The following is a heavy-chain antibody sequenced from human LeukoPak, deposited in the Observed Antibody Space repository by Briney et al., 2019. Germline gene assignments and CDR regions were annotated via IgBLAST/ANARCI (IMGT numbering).Heavy chain of an antibody. D-gene: IGHD3-22*01. CDR1: GGSISSSSYS. Sequence: SETLSLTCTVSGGSISSSSYSWGWIRQPPGKGLEWVGSIYYSGSTYYNPSLKSRVTISVDTSQNQFSLKLSSVTAADTAVYFCARETYYYDSTYLDYWGQGTLVTVSS. V-gene: IGHV4-39*02. CDR3: ARETYYYDSTYLDY. CDR2: IYYSGST. J-gene: IGHJ4*02.